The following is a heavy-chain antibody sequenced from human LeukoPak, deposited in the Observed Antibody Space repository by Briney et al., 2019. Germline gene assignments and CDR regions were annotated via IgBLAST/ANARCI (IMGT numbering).Heavy chain of an antibody. D-gene: IGHD2-15*01. CDR3: VSQEVVPH. J-gene: IGHJ4*02. CDR1: GFHFINYW. V-gene: IGHV3-7*01. Sequence: GGPLRLSCGASGFHFINYWMLCARQAPGEGLEWVANVKEDGTTKQYVDSVKGRFTISRDNAKNSLHLQMDSLRAEDTAVYYCVSQEVVPHWGQGTLVSVSS. CDR2: VKEDGTTK.